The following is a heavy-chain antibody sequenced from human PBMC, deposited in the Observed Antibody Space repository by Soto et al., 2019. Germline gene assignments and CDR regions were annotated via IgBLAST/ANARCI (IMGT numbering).Heavy chain of an antibody. CDR1: GFTFSSNP. CDR2: ISGSGGST. J-gene: IGHJ4*02. CDR3: AKDATGRRFGELLYYFDY. D-gene: IGHD3-10*01. V-gene: IGHV3-23*01. Sequence: EVQLLESGGGLVQPGGSLRLSCAASGFTFSSNPMSWVRQAPGKGLEWVSAISGSGGSTYYADSVKGRFTISRDNSKNTLYLQMNSLRAEDTAVYYCAKDATGRRFGELLYYFDYWGQGTLVTVSS.